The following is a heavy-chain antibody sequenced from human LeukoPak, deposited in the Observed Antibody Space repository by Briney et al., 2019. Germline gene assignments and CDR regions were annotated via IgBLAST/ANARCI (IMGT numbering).Heavy chain of an antibody. V-gene: IGHV3-23*01. D-gene: IGHD3-16*02. CDR2: ISGSRSDT. CDR3: AKELMITFGGVIAPDFDY. Sequence: PGGSLRLSCAASEFTFSSYAMSWVRQAPGRGLEWVASISGSRSDTYYADSVKGRFTISRDNSKNTLYLQMNSLRAEDTAVYYCAKELMITFGGVIAPDFDYWGQGTLVTVSS. CDR1: EFTFSSYA. J-gene: IGHJ4*02.